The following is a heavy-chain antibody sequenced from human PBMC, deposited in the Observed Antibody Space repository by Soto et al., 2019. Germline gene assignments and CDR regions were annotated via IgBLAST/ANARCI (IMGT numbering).Heavy chain of an antibody. CDR3: VHPPNVAVDH. CDR1: GETFGGFY. V-gene: IGHV4-34*08. CDR2: ISQTETT. Sequence: SETLSLTCVVYGETFGGFYWSWVRQSPGKGLEWIGEISQTETTAYSPSLQSPFSISADTSKNQFSLTLTSVTAADTAVYYCVHPPNVAVDHCGHGTLVTVSS. J-gene: IGHJ4*01. D-gene: IGHD2-15*01.